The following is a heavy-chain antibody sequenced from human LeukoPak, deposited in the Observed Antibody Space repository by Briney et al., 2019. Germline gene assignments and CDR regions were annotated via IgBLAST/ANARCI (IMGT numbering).Heavy chain of an antibody. CDR2: INPNNGAT. J-gene: IGHJ4*02. D-gene: IGHD3-16*01. V-gene: IGHV1-2*06. Sequence: ASVKVSCKASGYTFTGYYIHWVRQAPGQGLEWMGRINPNNGATNYAQKLQGRVTITGDTSISTAYMELSSLRSEDTAVYYCATDGDYTFDYWGQGTLVTVSS. CDR1: GYTFTGYY. CDR3: ATDGDYTFDY.